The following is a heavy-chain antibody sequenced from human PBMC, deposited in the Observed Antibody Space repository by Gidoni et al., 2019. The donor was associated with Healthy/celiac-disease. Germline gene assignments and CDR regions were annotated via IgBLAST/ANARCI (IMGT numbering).Heavy chain of an antibody. CDR1: GFTFSSYS. J-gene: IGHJ4*02. Sequence: EVQLVESGGGLVQPGGSLRLSCAASGFTFSSYSMNWVRQAPGKGLEWVSYISSSSSTIYYADSVKGRFTISRDNAKNSLYLQMNSLRDEDTAVYYCARDTSYCTGGVCHHLDYWGQGTLVTVSS. D-gene: IGHD2-8*02. CDR3: ARDTSYCTGGVCHHLDY. CDR2: ISSSSSTI. V-gene: IGHV3-48*02.